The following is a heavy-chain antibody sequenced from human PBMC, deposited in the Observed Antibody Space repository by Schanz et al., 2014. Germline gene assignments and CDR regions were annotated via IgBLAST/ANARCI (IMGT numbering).Heavy chain of an antibody. CDR1: GYTFTSYS. J-gene: IGHJ6*02. D-gene: IGHD5-12*01. CDR2: INVGNGNM. V-gene: IGHV1-3*01. Sequence: QVQLVQSGAEVKKPGASVKVSCKASGYTFTSYSIHWVRQAPGQGLEWMGWINVGNGNMKYSQKFQGRVTITRDTSASTAYMELTRVRSEDTAVYFCARDLTVDTGYVVHYCYYGMDVWGQGTTVTVSS. CDR3: ARDLTVDTGYVVHYCYYGMDV.